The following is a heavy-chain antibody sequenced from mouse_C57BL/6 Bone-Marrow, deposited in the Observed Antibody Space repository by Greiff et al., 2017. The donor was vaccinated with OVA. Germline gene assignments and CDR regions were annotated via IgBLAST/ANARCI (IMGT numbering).Heavy chain of an antibody. CDR2: IDPNSGGT. CDR3: ARVLIFYYYGSYWYFDV. CDR1: GYTFTSYW. D-gene: IGHD1-1*01. Sequence: QVQLQQPGAEPVKPGASVKLSCKASGYTFTSYWMHWVKQRPGRGLEWIGRIDPNSGGTKYNEKFKSKATLTVDKPARTAYMQLSSLTSEDSAVYYCARVLIFYYYGSYWYFDVWGTGTTVTVSS. V-gene: IGHV1-72*01. J-gene: IGHJ1*03.